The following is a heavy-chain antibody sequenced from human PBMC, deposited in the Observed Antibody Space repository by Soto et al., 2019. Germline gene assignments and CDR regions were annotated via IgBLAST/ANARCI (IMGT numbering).Heavy chain of an antibody. CDR2: ISYDGSNK. Sequence: GGSLRLSCAASGFTFSSYGMHWVRQAPGKGLEWVAVISYDGSNKYYADSVKGRFTISRDNSKNTLYLQMNSLRAEDTAVYYCAKYGGGNYDYVWGSYRYDDYWGQGTLVTVSS. D-gene: IGHD3-16*02. CDR3: AKYGGGNYDYVWGSYRYDDY. J-gene: IGHJ4*02. V-gene: IGHV3-30*18. CDR1: GFTFSSYG.